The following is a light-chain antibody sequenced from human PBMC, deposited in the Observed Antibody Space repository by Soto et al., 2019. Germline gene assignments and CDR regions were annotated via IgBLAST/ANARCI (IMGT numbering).Light chain of an antibody. J-gene: IGLJ1*01. V-gene: IGLV2-23*02. CDR3: CSYASSSTYV. CDR1: SSDVGSFNL. CDR2: EVS. Sequence: QPVLTQPASVSGSPGQSITISCTGTSSDVGSFNLVSWYQQHPGKAPKVMIYEVSKRPSGISNRFSGSKSGNTASLTISGLQAEDEADYYCCSYASSSTYVFGVGTKLTVL.